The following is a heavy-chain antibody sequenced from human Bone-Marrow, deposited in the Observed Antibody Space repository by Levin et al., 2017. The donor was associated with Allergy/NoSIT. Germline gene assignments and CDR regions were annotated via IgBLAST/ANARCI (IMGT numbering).Heavy chain of an antibody. CDR3: ARDRTLGYCSGGSCYSNGPNYDYYMDV. D-gene: IGHD2-15*01. V-gene: IGHV1-2*06. CDR1: GYTFTGYY. CDR2: INPNSGGT. Sequence: GESLKISCKASGYTFTGYYMHWVRQAPGQGLEWMGRINPNSGGTNYAQKFQGRVTMTRDTSISTAYMELSRLRSDDTAVYYCARDRTLGYCSGGSCYSNGPNYDYYMDVWGKGTTVTVSS. J-gene: IGHJ6*03.